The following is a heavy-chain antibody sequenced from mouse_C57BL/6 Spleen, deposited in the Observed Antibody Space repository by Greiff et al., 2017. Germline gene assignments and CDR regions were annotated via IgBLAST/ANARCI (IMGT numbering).Heavy chain of an antibody. CDR1: GYAFSSSW. V-gene: IGHV1-82*01. Sequence: QVQLQQSGPELVKPGASVKISCKASGYAFSSSWMNWVKQRPGKGLEWIGRLYPGDGDTNYNGKFKGKATLTADKSSSTAYMQLSSLTSEDSAVYFCARSYYDYDEGYFDVWGTGTTVTVSS. D-gene: IGHD2-4*01. CDR2: LYPGDGDT. CDR3: ARSYYDYDEGYFDV. J-gene: IGHJ1*03.